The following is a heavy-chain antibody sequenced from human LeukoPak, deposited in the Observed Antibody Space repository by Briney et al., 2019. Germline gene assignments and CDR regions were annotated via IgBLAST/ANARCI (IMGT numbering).Heavy chain of an antibody. CDR2: INPNSGGT. J-gene: IGHJ4*02. Sequence: ASVKVSCKASGYTFTGYYMHWVRQAPGQGLEWMGWINPNSGGTNYAQRFQVRVTMTRDTPISTAYMELSSLRSDDTAVYYCARHSTRQFDYWGQGTLVTVSS. CDR1: GYTFTGYY. V-gene: IGHV1-2*02. CDR3: ARHSTRQFDY. D-gene: IGHD6-13*01.